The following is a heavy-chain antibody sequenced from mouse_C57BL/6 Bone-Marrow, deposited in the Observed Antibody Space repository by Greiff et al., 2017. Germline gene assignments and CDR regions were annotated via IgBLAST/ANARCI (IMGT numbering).Heavy chain of an antibody. V-gene: IGHV1-9*01. Sequence: QVQLQQSGAELMKPGASVKLSCKATGYTFTGYWIEWVKQRPGHGLEWIGEILPGSGSTNYNAKFKGKATFTADTSSNTAYMQLSSLTTEDSAIYYCASPLYGSSVDYAMDYWGQGTSVTVSS. CDR1: GYTFTGYW. D-gene: IGHD1-1*01. CDR2: ILPGSGST. CDR3: ASPLYGSSVDYAMDY. J-gene: IGHJ4*01.